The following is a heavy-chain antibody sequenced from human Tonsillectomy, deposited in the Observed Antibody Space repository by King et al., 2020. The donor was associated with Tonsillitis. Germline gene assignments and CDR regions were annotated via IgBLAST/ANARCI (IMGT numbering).Heavy chain of an antibody. Sequence: VQLQESGPGLVKPSQTLSLTCTVSGGSISSGSYYWSWIRQPAGKGLEWIGRIYTSGSTHYNPSLKSRVTMSVDTSKNQFSLKLSPVTAAETAGYYCARYRSIFAVANTLFDYWFQGTLVTASS. CDR3: ARYRSIFAVANTLFDY. V-gene: IGHV4-61*02. D-gene: IGHD3-3*01. CDR1: GGSISSGSYY. J-gene: IGHJ4*02. CDR2: IYTSGST.